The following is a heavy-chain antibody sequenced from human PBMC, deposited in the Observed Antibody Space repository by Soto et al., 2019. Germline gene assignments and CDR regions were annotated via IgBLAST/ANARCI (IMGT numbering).Heavy chain of an antibody. CDR3: AKDRNDYDSSGYSHSPVD. Sequence: QVQLVESGGGVVQTGRSLRLSCVVSGLTFSSYGMHWVRQAPGKGLEWVALISYDGSQQYYADSVNGRVTISRDNSKNTVYLQLNSLRAQDTAVYYCAKDRNDYDSSGYSHSPVDWGQGTLITVSS. V-gene: IGHV3-30*18. CDR2: ISYDGSQQ. D-gene: IGHD3-22*01. J-gene: IGHJ4*02. CDR1: GLTFSSYG.